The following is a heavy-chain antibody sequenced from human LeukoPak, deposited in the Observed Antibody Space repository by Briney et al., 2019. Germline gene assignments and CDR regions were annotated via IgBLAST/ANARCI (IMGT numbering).Heavy chain of an antibody. V-gene: IGHV3-33*01. J-gene: IGHJ6*02. CDR2: IWYDGSNN. CDR3: ARDREMYYYYGMDV. Sequence: SGGSLRLSCAASGFIFSSYGMHWVRQAPGKGLEWVAVIWYDGSNNYYADSVKGRFTISRDNSKNTLYVQMNSLRVEDTAVYYCARDREMYYYYGMDVRGQGTTVTVSS. CDR1: GFIFSSYG. D-gene: IGHD5-24*01.